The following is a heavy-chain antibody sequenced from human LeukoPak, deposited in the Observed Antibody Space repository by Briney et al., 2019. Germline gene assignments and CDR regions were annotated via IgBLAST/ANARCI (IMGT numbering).Heavy chain of an antibody. V-gene: IGHV4-38-2*02. D-gene: IGHD5-18*01. CDR2: FYHSGST. CDR3: ARDPAMVQNGFDY. Sequence: SETLSLTCTVSGDSLSSAYYWGWIRQPPGKGLEWIGSFYHSGSTYYNLSLKSRVTISVDTSKNQFSLNLISVTAVDTAVYYCARDPAMVQNGFDYWGQGTLVTVSS. J-gene: IGHJ4*02. CDR1: GDSLSSAYY.